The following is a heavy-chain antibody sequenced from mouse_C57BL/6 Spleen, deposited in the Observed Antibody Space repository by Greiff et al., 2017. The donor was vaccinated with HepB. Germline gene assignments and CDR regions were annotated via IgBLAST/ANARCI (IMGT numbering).Heavy chain of an antibody. J-gene: IGHJ4*01. CDR3: TSGVYDYGGYYAMDY. Sequence: VKLQESGAELVRPGASVTLSCKASGYTFTDYEMHWVKQTPVHGLEWIGAIDPETGGTAYNQKFKGKAILTADKSSSTAYMELLSLTSEDSAVYYCTSGVYDYGGYYAMDYWGQGTSVTVSS. D-gene: IGHD2-4*01. V-gene: IGHV1-15*01. CDR2: IDPETGGT. CDR1: GYTFTDYE.